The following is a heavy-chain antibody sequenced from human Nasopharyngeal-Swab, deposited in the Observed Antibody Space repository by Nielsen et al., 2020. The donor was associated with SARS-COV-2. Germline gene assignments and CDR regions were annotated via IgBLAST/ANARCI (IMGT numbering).Heavy chain of an antibody. CDR2: ISSSACSE. V-gene: IGHV3-11*01. D-gene: IGHD6-25*01. J-gene: IGHJ5*02. CDR3: ARDKGTSGWFDP. Sequence: WIRQPPGKGLEWVSGISSSACSEFYADSVKGRFTISRDNAQNSLYLQMNNLRADDTAVYYCARDKGTSGWFDPWGPGTLVTVSS.